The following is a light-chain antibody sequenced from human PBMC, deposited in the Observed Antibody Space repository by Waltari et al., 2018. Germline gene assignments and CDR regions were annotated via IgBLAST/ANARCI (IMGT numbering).Light chain of an antibody. Sequence: QSVLTQLPSASGTPGQRVTISCSGSSSNIGSNYVYWYQQLPGTAPKLLIYRNNRRPSGVPDRFSGSKSGTSASLAISGLRSEDEADYYCAAWDDSLSGYVFGTGTKVTVL. V-gene: IGLV1-47*01. CDR2: RNN. CDR1: SSNIGSNY. CDR3: AAWDDSLSGYV. J-gene: IGLJ1*01.